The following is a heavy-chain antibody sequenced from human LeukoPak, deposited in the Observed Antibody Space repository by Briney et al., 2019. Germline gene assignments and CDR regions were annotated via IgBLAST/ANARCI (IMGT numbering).Heavy chain of an antibody. CDR2: ISSSSSHI. CDR3: ARLRDTAMVHRQRKFGGYYYMDV. V-gene: IGHV3-21*01. CDR1: GFTFSSYS. Sequence: GGSLRLSCAASGFTFSSYSMNWVRQAPGKGLEWVSSISSSSSHIYYADSVKGRFTISRDNAKNSLYLQMNSLRAEDTAVYYCARLRDTAMVHRQRKFGGYYYMDVWGKGTTVTVSS. D-gene: IGHD5-18*01. J-gene: IGHJ6*03.